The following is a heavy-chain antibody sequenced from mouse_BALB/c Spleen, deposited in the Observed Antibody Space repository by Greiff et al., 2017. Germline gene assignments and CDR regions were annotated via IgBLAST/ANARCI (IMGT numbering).Heavy chain of an antibody. CDR3: ARPDYRYDGAWFAY. J-gene: IGHJ3*01. Sequence: EVMLVESGGGLVKPGGSLKLSCAASGFAFSSYDMSWVRQTPEKRLEWVAYISSGGGSTYYPDTVKGRFTISRDNAKNTLYLQMSSLKSEDTAMYYCARPDYRYDGAWFAYWGQGTLVTVSA. CDR1: GFAFSSYD. CDR2: ISSGGGST. V-gene: IGHV5-12-1*01. D-gene: IGHD2-14*01.